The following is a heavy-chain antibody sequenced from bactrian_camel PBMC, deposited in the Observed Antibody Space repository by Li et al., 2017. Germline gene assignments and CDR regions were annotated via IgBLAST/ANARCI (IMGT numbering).Heavy chain of an antibody. V-gene: IGHV3S1*01. D-gene: IGHD3*01. CDR2: IATGSGNT. Sequence: HVQLVESGGGSVQAGGSLRLSCAAYGYTYNRNCMAWFRQAPGKEREGVARIATGSGNTYYADSVKGRFTISRDNAKDTLYLQMNSLKIEDTAVYYCALGSSRQATMTARGKGTQVTVS. J-gene: IGHJ4*01. CDR1: GYTYNRNC.